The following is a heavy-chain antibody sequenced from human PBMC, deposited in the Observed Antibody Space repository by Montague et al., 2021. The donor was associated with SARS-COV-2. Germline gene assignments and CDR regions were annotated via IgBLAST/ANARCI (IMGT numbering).Heavy chain of an antibody. J-gene: IGHJ3*02. CDR2: IYFTGKT. D-gene: IGHD7-27*01. CDR3: ARWGLNTAFDI. CDR1: GDSISRSHYF. V-gene: IGHV4-39*02. Sequence: SETLSLTCSVSGDSISRSHYFWAWIRQPPGMGLEWIGSIYFTGKTYYHPSLKSRVTLSIDTSKNHFSLRLSSVTAADSAVFYCARWGLNTAFDIWGLGTMITISS.